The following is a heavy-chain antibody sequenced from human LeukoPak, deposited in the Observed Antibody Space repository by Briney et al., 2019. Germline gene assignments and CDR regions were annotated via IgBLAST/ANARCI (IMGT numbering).Heavy chain of an antibody. V-gene: IGHV3-74*01. CDR2: INSDGSGT. J-gene: IGHJ4*02. D-gene: IGHD7-27*01. CDR1: GFTFSAYW. CDR3: TRDKPGDLDY. Sequence: GSLRLSCAASGFTFSAYWMHWVRQTPEKGLVWVSRINSDGSGTSYADSVKGRFTISRDNAKNTLYLQMNSLRAEDTAVYYCTRDKPGDLDYWGQGTQVTVSS.